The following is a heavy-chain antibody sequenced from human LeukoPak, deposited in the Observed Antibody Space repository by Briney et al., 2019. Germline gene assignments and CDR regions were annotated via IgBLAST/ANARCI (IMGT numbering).Heavy chain of an antibody. D-gene: IGHD1-26*01. J-gene: IGHJ4*02. CDR2: IYYSGST. Sequence: PSETLSLTCTVSGGSISSYYWSWIRQPPGKGLEWIGYIYYSGSTNYNPSLKSRVTISVDTSKNQFSLKLSSVTAADTAVYYCARGSAGATSYWGQGTLVTVSS. V-gene: IGHV4-59*08. CDR1: GGSISSYY. CDR3: ARGSAGATSY.